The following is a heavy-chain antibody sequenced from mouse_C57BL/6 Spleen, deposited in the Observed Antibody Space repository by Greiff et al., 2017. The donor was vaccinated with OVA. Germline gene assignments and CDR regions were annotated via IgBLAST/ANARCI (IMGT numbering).Heavy chain of an antibody. D-gene: IGHD4-1*01. CDR2: ISDGGSYT. CDR3: AKLGLGCFDY. CDR1: GFTFSSYA. Sequence: EVMLVESGGGLVKPGGSLKLSCAASGFTFSSYAMSWVRQTPEKRLEWVATISDGGSYTYYPDNVKGRFTISRDNAKNNLYLQMSHLKSEDTAMYYCAKLGLGCFDYWGQGTTLTVSS. V-gene: IGHV5-4*03. J-gene: IGHJ2*01.